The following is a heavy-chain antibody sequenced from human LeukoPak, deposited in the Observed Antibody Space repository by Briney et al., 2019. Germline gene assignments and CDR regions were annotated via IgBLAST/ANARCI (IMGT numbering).Heavy chain of an antibody. CDR1: GGSISSYY. Sequence: PSETLSLTCTVSGGSISSYYWSWIRQPPGKCLEWIGYIYYSGSTNYNPSLKSRVTISVDTSKNQFSLKLSSVTAADTAVYYCARTTEGGYSYGYFYYYYTDVWGKGTTVTISS. J-gene: IGHJ6*03. CDR2: IYYSGST. D-gene: IGHD5-18*01. V-gene: IGHV4-59*01. CDR3: ARTTEGGYSYGYFYYYYTDV.